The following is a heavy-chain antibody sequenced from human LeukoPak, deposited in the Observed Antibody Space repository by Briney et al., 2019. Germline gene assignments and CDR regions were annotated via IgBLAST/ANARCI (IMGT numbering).Heavy chain of an antibody. CDR2: INPNSGVT. J-gene: IGHJ5*01. CDR1: GYTFSGYS. Sequence: ASVKVSCKASGYTFSGYSMHWVRQAPGQGLERMGRINPNSGVTYYAQKFQGRVTMTSDASITTAYMELSSLTSDDTATYYCARDASNWSAFDSWGQGTLVIVSS. V-gene: IGHV1-2*06. CDR3: ARDASNWSAFDS. D-gene: IGHD1-20*01.